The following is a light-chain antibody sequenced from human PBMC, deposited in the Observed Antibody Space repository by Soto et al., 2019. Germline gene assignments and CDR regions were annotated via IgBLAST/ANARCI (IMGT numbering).Light chain of an antibody. Sequence: IQMTQSPSSLSESVGDRVTITCQATQDIRKYLNWYQQKPGKAPKLLIYDASSLETGVPSRFSGSGSGTDFTLTISSLQPEDFATYYCQQYDNLPLMFGQGTRLEIK. CDR1: QDIRKY. CDR3: QQYDNLPLM. J-gene: IGKJ5*01. V-gene: IGKV1-33*01. CDR2: DAS.